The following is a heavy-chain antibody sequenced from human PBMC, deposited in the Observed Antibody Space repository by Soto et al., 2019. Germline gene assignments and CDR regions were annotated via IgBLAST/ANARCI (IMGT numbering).Heavy chain of an antibody. CDR1: GYPFTSYG. D-gene: IGHD6-13*01. V-gene: IGHV1-18*03. Sequence: ASVKVSCKTSGYPFTSYGISCVLQSPLQWLDWMGCIRPYNGDTNSAQNFQGRVTMTTDTSTSTAYMELRSLRSDDMAVYYCARKGVTSSWYGGGHDNWGQGTRVTVS. J-gene: IGHJ4*02. CDR3: ARKGVTSSWYGGGHDN. CDR2: IRPYNGDT.